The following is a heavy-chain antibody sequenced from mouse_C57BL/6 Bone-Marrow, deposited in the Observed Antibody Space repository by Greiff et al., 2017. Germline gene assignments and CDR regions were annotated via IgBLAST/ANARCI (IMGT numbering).Heavy chain of an antibody. CDR1: GYTFTSYW. CDR2: IDPSDSYT. V-gene: IGHV1-50*01. J-gene: IGHJ2*01. Sequence: QVQLQQPGAELVKPGASVKLSCKASGYTFTSYWMQWVKQRPGQGLEWIGEIDPSDSYTNSNQKFKGKATLTVDTSSSTAYMQLSSLTSEDSAVYYCARKVYGNYFDYWGQGTTRTVSS. CDR3: ARKVYGNYFDY. D-gene: IGHD2-1*01.